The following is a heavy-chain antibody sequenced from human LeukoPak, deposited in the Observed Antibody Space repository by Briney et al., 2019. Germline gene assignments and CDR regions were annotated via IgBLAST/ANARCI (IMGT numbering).Heavy chain of an antibody. D-gene: IGHD3-3*01. CDR1: GGSISSGGYY. CDR3: ARGGLPGIFGVVTPPRDDY. Sequence: SETLSLTCTVSGGSISSGGYYWSWIRQHPGEGLEWIGYIYYSGSTYYNPSLKSRVTISVDTSKNQFSLKLSSVTAADTAVYYCARGGLPGIFGVVTPPRDDYWGQGTLVTVSS. V-gene: IGHV4-30-4*08. J-gene: IGHJ4*02. CDR2: IYYSGST.